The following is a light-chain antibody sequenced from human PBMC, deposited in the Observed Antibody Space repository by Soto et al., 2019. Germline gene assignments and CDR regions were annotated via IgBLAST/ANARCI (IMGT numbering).Light chain of an antibody. CDR3: QHYNNWPPIT. V-gene: IGKV3-15*01. CDR1: QTVNSK. Sequence: EIVVTQSPATLSVSPGERVTLSCRTSQTVNSKLAWYQQQPGQAPRLLIHDASTRATDIPARFSGSGSGTEFTLTISSLQSEDFAIYYCQHYNNWPPITFGQGTRLEIK. J-gene: IGKJ5*01. CDR2: DAS.